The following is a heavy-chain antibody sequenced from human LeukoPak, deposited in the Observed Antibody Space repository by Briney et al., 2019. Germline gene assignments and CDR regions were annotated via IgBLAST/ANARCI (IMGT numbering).Heavy chain of an antibody. V-gene: IGHV4-59*12. J-gene: IGHJ4*01. CDR1: GGSISSLY. CDR2: IYYSGST. D-gene: IGHD1-26*01. Sequence: PSETLSLTCSVSGGSISSLYWSWIRQHPGKGLEWIGYIYYSGSTYYNPSLKSRVTISVDTSKNQFSLKLSSVTAADTAVYYCARDYKWELRYFDYWGHGTLVTVSP. CDR3: ARDYKWELRYFDY.